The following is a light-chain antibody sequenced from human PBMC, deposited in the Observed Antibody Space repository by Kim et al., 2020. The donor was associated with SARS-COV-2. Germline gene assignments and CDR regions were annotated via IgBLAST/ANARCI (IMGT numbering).Light chain of an antibody. CDR1: GSDFGAYNL. V-gene: IGLV2-14*03. Sequence: GQSGTIPCTGTGSDFGAYNLVSWYQQHPGKAPKFMIHDVSQRPSGVSNRFSGSKSGNTASLTISGLQAEDEADYYCTSYTRSDTWVFGGGTQLTVL. J-gene: IGLJ2*01. CDR2: DVS. CDR3: TSYTRSDTWV.